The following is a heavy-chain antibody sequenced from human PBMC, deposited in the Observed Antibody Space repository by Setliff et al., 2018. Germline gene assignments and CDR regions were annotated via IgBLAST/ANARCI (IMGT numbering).Heavy chain of an antibody. CDR3: AKCSSWHGHYPHFNY. CDR1: GFTFSSDA. CDR2: ISSEGDSV. Sequence: HPGGSLRLSCAASGFTFSSDAMTWVRQAPGKGLEWVSIISSEGDSVYYADSVKGRFTISRDNSKSTLYLEMNSLRAEDTAVYYCAKCSSWHGHYPHFNYWGQGTLVTVSS. J-gene: IGHJ4*02. D-gene: IGHD6-13*01. V-gene: IGHV3-23*03.